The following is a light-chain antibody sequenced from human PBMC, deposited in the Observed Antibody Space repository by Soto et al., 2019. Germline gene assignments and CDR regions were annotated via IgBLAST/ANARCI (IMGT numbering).Light chain of an antibody. CDR2: DVT. CDR1: SSDVGNNNY. Sequence: QSVLTQPASVSGSPGQSITISCTGTSSDVGNNNYVSWYQHNPGRAPKVMICDVTNRPSGVSNRFSGSKSGNTASLTISGLQAEDEADYYCSSFPGSIDVFGTGTKLTVL. CDR3: SSFPGSIDV. V-gene: IGLV2-14*03. J-gene: IGLJ1*01.